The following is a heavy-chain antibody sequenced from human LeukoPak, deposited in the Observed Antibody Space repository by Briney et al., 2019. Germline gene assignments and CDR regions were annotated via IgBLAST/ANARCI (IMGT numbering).Heavy chain of an antibody. D-gene: IGHD6-19*01. J-gene: IGHJ4*02. Sequence: GGSLRLSCAASGFTFSTYTMHWGREGPGKGVESGSGISGDGTSTYYANSVKGRFTISRENSKNTLYIQMGSQRPEDTAVYYCAREAPPGSFAYWGQGTLVTVSS. CDR2: ISGDGTST. CDR3: AREAPPGSFAY. CDR1: GFTFSTYT. V-gene: IGHV3-64*01.